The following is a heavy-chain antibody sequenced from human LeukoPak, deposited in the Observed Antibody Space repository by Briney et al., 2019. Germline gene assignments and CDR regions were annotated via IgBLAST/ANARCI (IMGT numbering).Heavy chain of an antibody. Sequence: ASVKVSCKASGYTFTGYYMHWVRQAPGQGLEWMGWINPNSGGTNYAQKFQGWVTMTRDTSISTAYMELSRLRSDDAAVYYCASGEDIVVVPAGTFDPWGQGTLVTVSS. D-gene: IGHD2-2*01. CDR3: ASGEDIVVVPAGTFDP. CDR1: GYTFTGYY. V-gene: IGHV1-2*04. J-gene: IGHJ5*02. CDR2: INPNSGGT.